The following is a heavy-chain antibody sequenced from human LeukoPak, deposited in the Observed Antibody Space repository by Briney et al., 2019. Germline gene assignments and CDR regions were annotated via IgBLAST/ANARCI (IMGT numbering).Heavy chain of an antibody. CDR1: GGSISSGDYY. D-gene: IGHD5-18*01. V-gene: IGHV4-30-4*01. Sequence: SQTLSLTCTVSGGSISSGDYYWSWIRQPPGKGLEWIGYIYYSGSTYYNPSLKSRVTISVDTSKNQFSLKLSSVTAADTAVYYCASSGYSYGYGEGYWGQGTLVTVSS. CDR2: IYYSGST. J-gene: IGHJ4*02. CDR3: ASSGYSYGYGEGY.